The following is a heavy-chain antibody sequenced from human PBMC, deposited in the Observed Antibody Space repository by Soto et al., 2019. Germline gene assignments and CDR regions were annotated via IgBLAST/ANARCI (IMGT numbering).Heavy chain of an antibody. CDR3: AKNWDTTFSSSSH. CDR1: GFTFSTYA. CDR2: ISGSGGST. V-gene: IGHV3-23*01. D-gene: IGHD6-6*01. Sequence: EVQLLESGGGLAQPGGSLSLSCAASGFTFSTYAMTWVRQAPGKGLEWVSAISGSGGSTYYADSVKGRFTISRDSSQNTVFLQMNSLRAEDTAVYYCAKNWDTTFSSSSHWGQGTLVTVSS. J-gene: IGHJ4*02.